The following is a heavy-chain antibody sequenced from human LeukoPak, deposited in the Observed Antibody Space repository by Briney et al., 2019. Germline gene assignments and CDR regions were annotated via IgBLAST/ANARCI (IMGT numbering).Heavy chain of an antibody. V-gene: IGHV1-69*05. Sequence: EASVKVSCKASGGTFISYAISWVRQAPGQGLEWMGRIIPIFGTANYAQKFQGRVTITTDESTSTAYMELSSLRSEDTAVYYCAREEDYDILTGIPRNDYWGQGTLVTVSS. CDR1: GGTFISYA. CDR2: IIPIFGTA. D-gene: IGHD3-9*01. CDR3: AREEDYDILTGIPRNDY. J-gene: IGHJ4*02.